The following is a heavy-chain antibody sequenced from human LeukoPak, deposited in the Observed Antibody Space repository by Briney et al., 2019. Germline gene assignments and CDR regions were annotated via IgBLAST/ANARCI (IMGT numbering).Heavy chain of an antibody. V-gene: IGHV3-74*01. Sequence: GGSLRLSCTASGFTFSSYWMHWVRQAPGKGLVWVSRINSDGSSTNYADSVKGRFTISRDNAKNTLYLQMNSLRAEDTAVYYCAKDSKGPRIYYDRADTFDIWGQGTMVTVSS. CDR2: INSDGSST. D-gene: IGHD3-10*02. J-gene: IGHJ3*02. CDR3: AKDSKGPRIYYDRADTFDI. CDR1: GFTFSSYW.